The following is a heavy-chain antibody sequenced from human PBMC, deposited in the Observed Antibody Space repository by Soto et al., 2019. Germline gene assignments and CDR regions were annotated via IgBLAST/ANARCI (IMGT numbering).Heavy chain of an antibody. J-gene: IGHJ4*02. CDR1: GLTLSTSS. CDR2: IRRHTSVT. V-gene: IGHV3-48*01. Sequence: GGSLRLSCAASGLTLSTSSMNWVRQAPGKGLEWISYIRRHTSVTAYADSVKGRFTISRDSAKNSLYLQMGSLRAEDTAVYYCARVVYDSSAYYYDSWGQGAVVTVSS. D-gene: IGHD3-22*01. CDR3: ARVVYDSSAYYYDS.